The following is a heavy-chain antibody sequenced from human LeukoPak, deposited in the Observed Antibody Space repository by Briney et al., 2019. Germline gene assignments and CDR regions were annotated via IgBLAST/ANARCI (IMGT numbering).Heavy chain of an antibody. CDR1: GGSISSYY. V-gene: IGHV4-59*01. D-gene: IGHD3-22*01. J-gene: IGHJ4*02. CDR3: ARAHERYYYDSSGYYYYDY. CDR2: IYYSGST. Sequence: SETLSLTCTVSGGSISSYYWSWIRQPPGKGLGWIGYIYYSGSTNYNPSLKSRVTISVDTSKNQFSLKLSSVTAADTAVYYCARAHERYYYDSSGYYYYDYWGQGTLVTVSS.